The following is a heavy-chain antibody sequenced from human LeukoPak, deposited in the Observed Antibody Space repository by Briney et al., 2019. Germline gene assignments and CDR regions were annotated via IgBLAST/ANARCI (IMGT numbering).Heavy chain of an antibody. CDR2: ISGGGGSP. CDR3: AKDRYYASGSSYGNAFDI. J-gene: IGHJ3*02. Sequence: GGSLRLSCAASRFTFSSYAMSWVRQAPGKGLEWVSAISGGGGSPYYAASVKGRFTISRDNAKNTLYLQMNSLRAEDTAVYYCAKDRYYASGSSYGNAFDIWGQGTMVTVSS. CDR1: RFTFSSYA. D-gene: IGHD3-10*01. V-gene: IGHV3-23*01.